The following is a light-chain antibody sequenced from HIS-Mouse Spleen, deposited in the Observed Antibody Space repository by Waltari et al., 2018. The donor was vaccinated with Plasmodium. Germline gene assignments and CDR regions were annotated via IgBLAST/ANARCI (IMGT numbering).Light chain of an antibody. CDR1: ALPKKY. Sequence: SYALTQPPSVSVSPGQTARITCSGDALPKKYAYWYQQKPGQAPVLVIYEDSKRPSGSPEGFAGASSGKMATLTISGAQVEDEADYYCYSTDSSGNHRVFGGGTKLTVL. CDR2: EDS. V-gene: IGLV3-10*01. J-gene: IGLJ3*02. CDR3: YSTDSSGNHRV.